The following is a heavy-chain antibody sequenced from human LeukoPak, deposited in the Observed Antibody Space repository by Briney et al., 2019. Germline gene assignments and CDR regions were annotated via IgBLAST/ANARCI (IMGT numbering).Heavy chain of an antibody. J-gene: IGHJ6*03. V-gene: IGHV1-18*04. CDR3: ARSRYYDILTGYSEYYYYMDV. Sequence: ASVKVSCKASGYTFTGYYMHWVRQAPGQGLEWMGWISAYNGNTNYAQKLQGRVTMTTDTSTSTAYMELRSLRSDDTAVYYCARSRYYDILTGYSEYYYYMDVWGKGTTVTISS. CDR1: GYTFTGYY. D-gene: IGHD3-9*01. CDR2: ISAYNGNT.